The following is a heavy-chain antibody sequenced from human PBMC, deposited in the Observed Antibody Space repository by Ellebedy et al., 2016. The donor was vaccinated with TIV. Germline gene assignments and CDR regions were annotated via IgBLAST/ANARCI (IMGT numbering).Heavy chain of an antibody. D-gene: IGHD4-23*01. J-gene: IGHJ3*01. CDR3: AGDPVGVGPAFDV. CDR2: ISDSGDNT. V-gene: IGHV3-23*01. Sequence: PGGSLRLSCAASGLTFSSHAMSWVRQAPGKGLEWVSSISDSGDNTYYAASVKGRFTISRANSKNTLYLQMNSLRAEDTAVYYDAGDPVGVGPAFDVWGQGTMVTVSS. CDR1: GLTFSSHA.